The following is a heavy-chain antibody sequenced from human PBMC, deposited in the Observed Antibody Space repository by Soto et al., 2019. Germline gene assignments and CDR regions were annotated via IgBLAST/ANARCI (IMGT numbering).Heavy chain of an antibody. Sequence: PGGSLRLPCAASGFTFSRYAMSWVRQAPGTGLEWVSAISGSGGSTYYADSVKGRFTISRDNSKNTLYLQMNSLRAEDTAVYYCAKDEYYYDSSGYYEESYYFDYWGQGTLVTVSS. CDR1: GFTFSRYA. J-gene: IGHJ4*02. V-gene: IGHV3-23*01. CDR3: AKDEYYYDSSGYYEESYYFDY. D-gene: IGHD3-22*01. CDR2: ISGSGGST.